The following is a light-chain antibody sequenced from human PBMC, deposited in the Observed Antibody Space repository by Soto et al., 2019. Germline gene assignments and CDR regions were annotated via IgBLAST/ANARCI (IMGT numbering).Light chain of an antibody. CDR2: GAS. CDR3: QQYASSPLT. CDR1: QSVSKNY. Sequence: EIVLTQSPGTLSLSPGERGTLSCRASQSVSKNYLAWYQQKPGQAPRLLIYGASSRATGIPDRFSGSGSGTDFTLTISRLEPEDCAVYSCQQYASSPLTFGGGTKVEIK. J-gene: IGKJ4*01. V-gene: IGKV3-20*01.